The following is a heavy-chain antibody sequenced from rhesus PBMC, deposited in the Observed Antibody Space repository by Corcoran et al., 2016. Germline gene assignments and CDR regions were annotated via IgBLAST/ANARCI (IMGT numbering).Heavy chain of an antibody. J-gene: IGHJ4*01. D-gene: IGHD3-16*01. CDR1: GFTFSDYY. Sequence: EVQLVESGGGLVQPGGSLRLSCAAPGFTFSDYYMSWGRRGPGKGLEWVSSISSASSYIYYADSVKGRFTISRDNAKNSLSLQMNSLKTEDTAVYYCTRFYSGSYYFDYWGQGVLVTVSS. CDR2: ISSASSYI. V-gene: IGHV3S4*01. CDR3: TRFYSGSYYFDY.